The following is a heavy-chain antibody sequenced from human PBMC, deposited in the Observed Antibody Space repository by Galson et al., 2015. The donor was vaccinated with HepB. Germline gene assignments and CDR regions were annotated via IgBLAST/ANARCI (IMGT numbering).Heavy chain of an antibody. CDR1: GYTFTGYY. CDR3: ARHSPLNYSSGLDY. CDR2: INPNSGGT. J-gene: IGHJ4*02. Sequence: SVKVSCKASGYTFTGYYTHWVRQAPGQGLEWMGRINPNSGGTNYAQKFQGRVTMTRDTSISTAYMELSRLRSDNTAVYYCARHSPLNYSSGLDYWGQGTLVTVSS. D-gene: IGHD6-19*01. V-gene: IGHV1-2*06.